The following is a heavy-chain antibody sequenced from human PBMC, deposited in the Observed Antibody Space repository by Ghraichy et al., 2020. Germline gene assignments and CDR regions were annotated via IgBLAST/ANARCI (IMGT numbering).Heavy chain of an antibody. V-gene: IGHV4-39*01. CDR2: IYYSGST. Sequence: SETLSLTCTVSGGSISSSSYYWGWIRQPPGKGLEWIGSIYYSGSTYYNPSLKSRVTISVDTSKNQFSLKLSSVTAADTAVYYCARRRPSYYDYVWGSYRFTTSFDYWGQGTLVTVSS. CDR3: ARRRPSYYDYVWGSYRFTTSFDY. J-gene: IGHJ4*02. CDR1: GGSISSSSYY. D-gene: IGHD3-16*02.